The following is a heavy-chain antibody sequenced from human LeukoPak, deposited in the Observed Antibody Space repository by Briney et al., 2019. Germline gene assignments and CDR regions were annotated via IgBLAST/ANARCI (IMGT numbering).Heavy chain of an antibody. J-gene: IGHJ4*02. CDR3: TRSVRNGHIDY. V-gene: IGHV1-3*01. D-gene: IGHD2-21*01. CDR1: GYTFTNHD. Sequence: ASVKVSCKASGYTFTNHDMHWVRQAPGQRLEWMGWINPGNGNTKYSQEFQGRVTMTRATSISTAYMELSSLTFEDTAVYYCTRSVRNGHIDYWGQGTLVTASS. CDR2: INPGNGNT.